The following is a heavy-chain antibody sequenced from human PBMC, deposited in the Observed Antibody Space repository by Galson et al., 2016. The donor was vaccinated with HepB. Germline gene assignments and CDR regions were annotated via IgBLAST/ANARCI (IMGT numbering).Heavy chain of an antibody. J-gene: IGHJ3*02. CDR3: ARDGEMPPVDCGSVTCYTPNI. CDR2: IYYDGRDQ. D-gene: IGHD2-2*01. CDR1: GFIFGHYG. V-gene: IGHV3-33*01. Sequence: SLRLSCAASGFIFGHYGMYWVRQPPGKGLEWVAFIYYDGRDQYYADSVKGRFTISRDNSKNTLYLQMDSLRVEEPAVYYCARDGEMPPVDCGSVTCYTPNIWGQGTKVTVSS.